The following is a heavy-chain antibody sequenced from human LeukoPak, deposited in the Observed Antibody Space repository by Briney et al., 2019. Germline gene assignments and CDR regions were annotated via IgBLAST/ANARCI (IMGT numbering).Heavy chain of an antibody. Sequence: SETLSLTCTVSGGSFSSYYWSWIRQPPGKGMEWVGYIHNSGSTNYNPSLKSRVTMSVDTSKNQFSLKLSSVTAADTAVYYCARDLQDYYGSGSYFLNGNWFDPWGQGTLVTVSS. CDR1: GGSFSSYY. CDR2: IHNSGST. CDR3: ARDLQDYYGSGSYFLNGNWFDP. J-gene: IGHJ5*02. V-gene: IGHV4-59*12. D-gene: IGHD3-10*01.